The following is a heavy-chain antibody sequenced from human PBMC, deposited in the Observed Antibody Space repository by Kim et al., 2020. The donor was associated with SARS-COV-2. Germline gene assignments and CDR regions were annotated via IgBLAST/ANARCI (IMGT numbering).Heavy chain of an antibody. CDR3: AGGYSLNY. CDR2: KWYS. Sequence: KWYSDYAVSVKSRITINPDTSKNEFSLQLNSVTPEDTAVYYCAGGYSLNYWGQGTLVTVSS. V-gene: IGHV6-1*01. D-gene: IGHD2-21*01. J-gene: IGHJ4*02.